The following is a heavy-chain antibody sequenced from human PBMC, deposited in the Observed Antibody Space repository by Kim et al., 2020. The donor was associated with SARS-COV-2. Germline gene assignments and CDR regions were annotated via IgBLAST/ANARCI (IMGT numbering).Heavy chain of an antibody. V-gene: IGHV4-39*01. D-gene: IGHD2-2*01. CDR1: GGSISSSSYY. J-gene: IGHJ3*02. Sequence: SETLSLTCTVSGGSISSSSYYWGWIRQPPGKGLEWIGSIYYSGSTYYNPSLKSRVTISVDTSKNQFSLKLSSVTAADTAVYYCAIPDCSSTSCRRSPLAFDIWGQGTMVTVSS. CDR3: AIPDCSSTSCRRSPLAFDI. CDR2: IYYSGST.